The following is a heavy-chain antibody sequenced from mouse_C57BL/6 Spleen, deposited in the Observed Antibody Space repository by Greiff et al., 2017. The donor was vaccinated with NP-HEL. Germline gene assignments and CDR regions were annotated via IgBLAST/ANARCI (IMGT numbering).Heavy chain of an antibody. CDR1: GYTFTDYN. D-gene: IGHD2-5*01. V-gene: IGHV1-22*01. J-gene: IGHJ3*01. CDR2: INPNNGGT. CDR3: PTPPRYYSNTGGFAY. Sequence: EVQLQQSGPELVKPGASVKMSYKASGYTFTDYNMHWVKQSHGKSLEWIGYINPNNGGTSYNQKFKGKATLTVNKSSSTAYMELRNLTSEDSAVYYWPTPPRYYSNTGGFAYGGQGTLFTFSA.